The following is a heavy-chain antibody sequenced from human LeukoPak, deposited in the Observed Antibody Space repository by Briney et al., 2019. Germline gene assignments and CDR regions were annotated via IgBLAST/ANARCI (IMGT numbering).Heavy chain of an antibody. CDR3: ARACFYGSGSYNNWFDP. CDR1: GGSISSGGYY. D-gene: IGHD3-10*01. V-gene: IGHV4-31*03. J-gene: IGHJ5*02. CDR2: IYYSGST. Sequence: SETLSLTCTVSGGSISSGGYYWSWIRQHPGKGLEWIGYIYYSGSTYYNPSLKSRVTISVDTSKNQFSLKLSSVTAADTAVYYCARACFYGSGSYNNWFDPWGQGTLVTVSS.